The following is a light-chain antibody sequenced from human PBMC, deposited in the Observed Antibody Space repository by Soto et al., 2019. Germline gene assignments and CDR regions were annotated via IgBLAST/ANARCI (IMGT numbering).Light chain of an antibody. Sequence: DIQMTQSPSTLSASVGDRVTITCRASQSISTWLAWYQQKPGKAPKVLIYDASSLESGVPSRFSGSGSGTEFTLTISSLQPEDFATYYCLQDYNYPWTFGQGTKVDIK. J-gene: IGKJ1*01. V-gene: IGKV1-5*01. CDR2: DAS. CDR1: QSISTW. CDR3: LQDYNYPWT.